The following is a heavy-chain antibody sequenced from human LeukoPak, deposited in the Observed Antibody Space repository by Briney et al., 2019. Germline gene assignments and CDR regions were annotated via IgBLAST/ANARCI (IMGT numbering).Heavy chain of an antibody. CDR3: ARPVQLWLFDY. J-gene: IGHJ4*02. Sequence: SETLYLTCAVSGYSISSGYYWGWIRQPPGKGLEWIGSIYHSGSTYYNPSLKSRVTISVDTSKNQFSLKLSSVTAADTAVYYCARPVQLWLFDYWGQGTLVTVSS. D-gene: IGHD5-18*01. CDR1: GYSISSGYY. V-gene: IGHV4-38-2*01. CDR2: IYHSGST.